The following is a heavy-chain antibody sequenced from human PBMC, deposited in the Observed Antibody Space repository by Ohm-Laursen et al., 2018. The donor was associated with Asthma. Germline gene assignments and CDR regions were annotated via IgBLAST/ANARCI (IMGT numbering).Heavy chain of an antibody. CDR3: ARIGPEWELPGREYSLHH. V-gene: IGHV3-21*01. J-gene: IGHJ1*01. CDR1: GYSFSLYS. CDR2: ISTASTFI. Sequence: SLRLSCTASGYSFSLYSIHWIRQAPGKGLQWVASISTASTFIYYADSVRGRFTTSRGNAKNLVYLQMDSLRAEDTALYYCARIGPEWELPGREYSLHHWGEGTLVTVSS. D-gene: IGHD1-26*01.